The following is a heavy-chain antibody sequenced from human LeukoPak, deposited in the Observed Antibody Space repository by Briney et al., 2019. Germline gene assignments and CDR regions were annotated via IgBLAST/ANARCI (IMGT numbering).Heavy chain of an antibody. CDR1: GFTFSSYS. V-gene: IGHV3-21*01. D-gene: IGHD3-16*01. J-gene: IGHJ3*02. Sequence: KTGGSLRLSCAASGFTFSSYSMNWVRQAPGKGLEWVSSISSSSSYIYYADSVKGRFTISRDNAKNSLYLQMNSLRAEDTAVYYCARGRGGSWGPDAFDIWGQGTMVTVSS. CDR2: ISSSSSYI. CDR3: ARGRGGSWGPDAFDI.